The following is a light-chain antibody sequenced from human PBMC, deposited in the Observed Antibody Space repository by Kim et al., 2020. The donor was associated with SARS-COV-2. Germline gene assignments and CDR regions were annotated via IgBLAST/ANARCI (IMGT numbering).Light chain of an antibody. CDR2: KAS. J-gene: IGKJ1*01. CDR3: QQYTAYRT. Sequence: AAFIGDRVTITCRASQSINDWLAWYQQKPGKAPKLLIYKASTLEGGVPSRFSASGSGTEFTLTISSLQPDDYAIYYCQQYTAYRTFGQGTKVDIK. CDR1: QSINDW. V-gene: IGKV1-5*03.